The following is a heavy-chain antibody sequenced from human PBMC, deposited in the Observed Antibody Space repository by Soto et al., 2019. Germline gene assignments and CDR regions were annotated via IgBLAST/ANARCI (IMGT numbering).Heavy chain of an antibody. D-gene: IGHD3-16*02. CDR3: AKDRYGYIWGSYRYTDY. CDR1: GFTFSSYG. Sequence: GGSLRLSCAASGFTFSSYGMHWVRQAPGKGLEWVAVISYDGSNKYYADSVKGRFTISRDNSKNTLYLQMNSLRAEDTAVYYCAKDRYGYIWGSYRYTDYWGQGTLVTVSS. CDR2: ISYDGSNK. V-gene: IGHV3-30*18. J-gene: IGHJ4*02.